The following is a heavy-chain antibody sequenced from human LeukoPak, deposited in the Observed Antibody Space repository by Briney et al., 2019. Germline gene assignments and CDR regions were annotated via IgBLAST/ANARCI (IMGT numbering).Heavy chain of an antibody. CDR3: QSRFLEWLLDY. CDR2: IYYGGYT. Sequence: SETLSLTCTVSGGSISSNNYYWGWIRQPPGKGLEWIGSIYYGGYTYYNPSLKSRVTISVDTSKNQFSPKLSSVTAADTAIYYCQSRFLEWLLDYWGQGTLVTVSS. D-gene: IGHD3-3*01. CDR1: GGSISSNNYY. J-gene: IGHJ4*02. V-gene: IGHV4-39*01.